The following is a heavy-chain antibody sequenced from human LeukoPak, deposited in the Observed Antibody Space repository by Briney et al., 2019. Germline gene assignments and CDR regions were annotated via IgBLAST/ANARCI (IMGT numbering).Heavy chain of an antibody. CDR2: INHSGST. Sequence: SETLSLTCAVYGGSFSGYYWSWIRQPPGKGLEWIGEINHSGSTNYNPSLKSRVTISVDTPKNQFSLKLSSVTAADTAVYYCARGFSGTYDSSGYYPAFDYWGQGTLVTVSS. J-gene: IGHJ4*02. CDR1: GGSFSGYY. D-gene: IGHD3-22*01. V-gene: IGHV4-34*01. CDR3: ARGFSGTYDSSGYYPAFDY.